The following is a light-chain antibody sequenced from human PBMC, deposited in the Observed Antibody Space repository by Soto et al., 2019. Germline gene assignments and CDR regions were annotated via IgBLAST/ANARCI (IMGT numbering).Light chain of an antibody. Sequence: EIVLTQSPGTLSLSPGEGATLSCRASQSVSSSFLAWYQQKPGQAPRLLIYGASSRATGIPDRFSGSGSGTDFTLTISRLEPEDFAEYYCQQYCSSPWPFGQGPNVEI. CDR1: QSVSSSF. CDR2: GAS. CDR3: QQYCSSPWP. V-gene: IGKV3-20*01. J-gene: IGKJ1*01.